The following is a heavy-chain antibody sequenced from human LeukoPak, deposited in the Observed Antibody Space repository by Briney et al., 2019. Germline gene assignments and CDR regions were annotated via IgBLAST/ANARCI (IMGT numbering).Heavy chain of an antibody. CDR2: ISAYNGNT. CDR1: GYTFTSYG. D-gene: IGHD3-22*01. Sequence: GASVKVSCKASGYTFTSYGISWVRQAPGQGLEWMGWISAYNGNTNYAQKLQGRVTMTTDTSTSTAYMELRSLRSDDTAVYYCARVVKSGLEYYYDSSGYSGEAYFDYWGQGTLVTVSS. J-gene: IGHJ4*02. CDR3: ARVVKSGLEYYYDSSGYSGEAYFDY. V-gene: IGHV1-18*01.